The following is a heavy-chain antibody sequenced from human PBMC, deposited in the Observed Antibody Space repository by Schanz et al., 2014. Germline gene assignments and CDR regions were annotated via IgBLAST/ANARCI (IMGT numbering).Heavy chain of an antibody. J-gene: IGHJ4*02. V-gene: IGHV3-48*01. Sequence: EVQLVESGGGLLQPGGSLRLSCAASGFGFSSYSMNWVRQAPGRGLEWVSYVSRSTPDIYYADSVKGRFTMSRDNAKNSVFLQMNSLRAEDTAVYYCVRDSFFAFDYWGQGTLXTVSS. CDR1: GFGFSSYS. CDR3: VRDSFFAFDY. D-gene: IGHD3-3*01. CDR2: VSRSTPDI.